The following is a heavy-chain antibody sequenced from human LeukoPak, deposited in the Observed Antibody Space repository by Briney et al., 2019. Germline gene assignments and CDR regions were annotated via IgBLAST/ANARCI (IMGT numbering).Heavy chain of an antibody. CDR3: ARDIRVGYYYDSSGYFNDAFDI. CDR2: ISYDGSNK. V-gene: IGHV3-30*04. CDR1: GFTFSSYA. D-gene: IGHD3-22*01. Sequence: PGGSLRLSCAASGFTFSSYAMHWVRQAPGKGLEWVAVISYDGSNKYYADSVKGRFTISRDNSKNTLYLQMNSLRAEDTAVYYCARDIRVGYYYDSSGYFNDAFDIWGQGTMVTVSS. J-gene: IGHJ3*02.